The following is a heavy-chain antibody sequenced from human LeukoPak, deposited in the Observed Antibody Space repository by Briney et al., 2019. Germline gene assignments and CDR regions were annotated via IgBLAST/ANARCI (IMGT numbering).Heavy chain of an antibody. D-gene: IGHD2-21*01. Sequence: SETLSLTCAVSGGSISSGGYRWTWIRQYPGKGLEWIGYINYSGSTYYNPSLKSRVIISVDTSKNQFSLNLNSVTAADTAVYYCAREMDAHPRIVVWGQGILVTVSS. J-gene: IGHJ1*01. CDR1: GGSISSGGYR. V-gene: IGHV4-31*11. CDR3: AREMDAHPRIVV. CDR2: INYSGST.